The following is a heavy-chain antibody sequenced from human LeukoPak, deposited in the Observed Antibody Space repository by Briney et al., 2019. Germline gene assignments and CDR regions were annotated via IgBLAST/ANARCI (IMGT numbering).Heavy chain of an antibody. CDR3: ARGGGAFCGDDCRRTFDY. Sequence: GGSLRLSCAASGFTFSDFYMSWDRQAPGKGLEWVSVFYSGGNTYYADSVKGRFTISRDTSKNTLYLQMDSLRAEDTAVYYCARGGGAFCGDDCRRTFDYWGQGTLVTVSS. CDR2: FYSGGNT. CDR1: GFTFSDFY. J-gene: IGHJ4*02. V-gene: IGHV3-53*01. D-gene: IGHD2-21*02.